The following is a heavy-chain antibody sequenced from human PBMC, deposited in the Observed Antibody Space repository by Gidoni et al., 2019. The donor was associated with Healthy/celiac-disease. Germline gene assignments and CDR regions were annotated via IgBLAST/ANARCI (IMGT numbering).Heavy chain of an antibody. CDR2: IYWNDDK. CDR3: AHSSSRYYDILTGYYRIFDY. Sequence: QLTLKESGPTLVKPTQTLTLTCTFSGFSLSTSGVGVGWIRQPPGKALEWLALIYWNDDKRYSPSLKSRLTITKDTSKNQVVLTMTNMDPVDTATYYCAHSSSRYYDILTGYYRIFDYWGQGTLVTVSS. V-gene: IGHV2-5*01. CDR1: GFSLSTSGVG. D-gene: IGHD3-9*01. J-gene: IGHJ4*02.